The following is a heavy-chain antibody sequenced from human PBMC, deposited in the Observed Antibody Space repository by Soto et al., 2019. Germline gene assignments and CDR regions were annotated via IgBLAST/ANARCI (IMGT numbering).Heavy chain of an antibody. Sequence: PGGSLRLSCAASGFTFSSYGMHWVRQAPGKGLEWVAVISSDGRNTHYADSVKGRFTISRDNSKSTLYLQMISLRTEDTAAYYCAKDQGWGRLLGYGMDVWGKGTTVTVSS. V-gene: IGHV3-30*18. CDR1: GFTFSSYG. CDR2: ISSDGRNT. J-gene: IGHJ6*04. D-gene: IGHD3-3*01. CDR3: AKDQGWGRLLGYGMDV.